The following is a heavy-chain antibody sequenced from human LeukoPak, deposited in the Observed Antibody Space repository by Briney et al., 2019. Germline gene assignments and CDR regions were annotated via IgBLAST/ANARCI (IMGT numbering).Heavy chain of an antibody. CDR1: GYTFTSYG. Sequence: EASVKVSCKASGYTFTSYGISWVRQAPGQGLEWMGWISAYNGNTNYAQKFQGRVTMTEDTSTDTAYMELSSLRSEDTAVYYCATVRGYSYGYWGQGTLVTVSS. D-gene: IGHD5-18*01. J-gene: IGHJ4*02. CDR3: ATVRGYSYGY. CDR2: ISAYNGNT. V-gene: IGHV1-18*01.